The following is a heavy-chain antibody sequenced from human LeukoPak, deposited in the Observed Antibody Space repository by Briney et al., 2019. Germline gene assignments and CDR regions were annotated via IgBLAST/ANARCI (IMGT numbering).Heavy chain of an antibody. CDR1: GYSFTSYW. J-gene: IGHJ4*02. CDR3: ARPFLGYCTNGVCYMDDY. V-gene: IGHV5-10-1*01. CDR2: IDPSDSYT. D-gene: IGHD2-8*01. Sequence: GESLKISCKGSGYSFTSYWISWVRQMPGKGLEWMGRIDPSDSYTNYSPSFQGHVTISADKSISTAYLQWSSLKASDSAMHYCARPFLGYCTNGVCYMDDYWGQGTLVTVSS.